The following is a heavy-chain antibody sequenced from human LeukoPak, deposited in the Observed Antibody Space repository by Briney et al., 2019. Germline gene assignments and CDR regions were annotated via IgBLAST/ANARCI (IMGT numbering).Heavy chain of an antibody. CDR2: IYYSGST. Sequence: SETLSLTCTVSGGSISSYYWSWIRQPPGKGLEWIGYIYYSGSTNYNPSLKSRVTISVDTSKNQFSLKLSSVTAADTAVYYCARRVDYYGSGSKEDALDIWGQGTMVTVSS. CDR3: ARRVDYYGSGSKEDALDI. D-gene: IGHD3-10*01. J-gene: IGHJ3*02. CDR1: GGSISSYY. V-gene: IGHV4-59*08.